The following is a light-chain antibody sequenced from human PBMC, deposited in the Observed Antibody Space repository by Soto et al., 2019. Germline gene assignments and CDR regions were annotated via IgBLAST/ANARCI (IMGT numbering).Light chain of an antibody. CDR3: AAWDDSLSGRYV. J-gene: IGLJ1*01. V-gene: IGLV1-47*01. CDR2: RNN. Sequence: QLVLTQTPSSSGTPGQRVTISCSGSSSNIGSNSVYWYQQLPGKAPKLLIHRNNQRPSGVPDRFSGSKSVTSASLAISGLRSEDESDYYCAAWDDSLSGRYVFGTGTKVTV. CDR1: SSNIGSNS.